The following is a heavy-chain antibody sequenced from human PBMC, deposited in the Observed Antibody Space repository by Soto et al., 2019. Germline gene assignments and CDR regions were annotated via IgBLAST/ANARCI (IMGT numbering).Heavy chain of an antibody. V-gene: IGHV4-59*01. Sequence: SETLSLTCTVSGGSISSYYWSWIRQPPGKGLEWIGYIYYSGSTNYNPSLKSRVTISVDTSKNQFSLKLSSVTAADTAVYYCARVLGYCSGGSCYDRYYYYYYMDVWGKGTTVTVSS. CDR3: ARVLGYCSGGSCYDRYYYYYYMDV. CDR2: IYYSGST. J-gene: IGHJ6*03. CDR1: GGSISSYY. D-gene: IGHD2-15*01.